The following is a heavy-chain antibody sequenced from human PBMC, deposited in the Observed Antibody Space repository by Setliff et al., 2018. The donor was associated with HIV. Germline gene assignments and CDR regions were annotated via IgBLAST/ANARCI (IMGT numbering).Heavy chain of an antibody. J-gene: IGHJ4*02. V-gene: IGHV3-48*01. CDR2: ISGLGGGTI. Sequence: PGGSLRLSCATSGFTFDSYSIIWVRQAPGKGLEWVSYISGLGGGTIYYADSVRGRFIISRDNSQNTLYLQMNSLRADDTAIYYCAKGFRPVDTALVSGPTYWGQGIRVTVSS. D-gene: IGHD5-18*01. CDR3: AKGFRPVDTALVSGPTY. CDR1: GFTFDSYS.